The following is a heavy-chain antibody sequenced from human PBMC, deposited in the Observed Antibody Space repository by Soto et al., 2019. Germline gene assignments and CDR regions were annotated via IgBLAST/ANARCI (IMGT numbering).Heavy chain of an antibody. V-gene: IGHV4-59*01. D-gene: IGHD4-17*01. Sequence: PSETLSLTCTVSGGSISSYYWSWIRQPPGKGLEWIGYIYYSGSTNYNPSLKSRVTISVDTSKNQFSLKLSSVTAADTAVYYCAGTPTTVATDWFDPWGQGTLVTVSS. CDR2: IYYSGST. CDR3: AGTPTTVATDWFDP. J-gene: IGHJ5*02. CDR1: GGSISSYY.